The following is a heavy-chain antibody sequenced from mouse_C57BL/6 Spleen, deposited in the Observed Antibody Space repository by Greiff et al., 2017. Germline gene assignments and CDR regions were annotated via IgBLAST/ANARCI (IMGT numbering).Heavy chain of an antibody. V-gene: IGHV1-19*01. CDR3: ARRGYYGNYMYYFDY. D-gene: IGHD2-1*01. Sequence: EVQLQQSGPVLVKPGASVKMSCKASGYTFTDYYMNWVKQSHGKSLEWIGVINPYNGGTSYNQKFKGKATLTVDKSSSTAYMELNSLTSEDSAVYYCARRGYYGNYMYYFDYWGQGTTLTVSS. CDR1: GYTFTDYY. J-gene: IGHJ2*01. CDR2: INPYNGGT.